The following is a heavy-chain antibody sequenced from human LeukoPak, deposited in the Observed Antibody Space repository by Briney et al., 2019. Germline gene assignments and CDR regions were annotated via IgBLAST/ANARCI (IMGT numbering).Heavy chain of an antibody. J-gene: IGHJ4*02. CDR1: GFTFSNYA. CDR2: ISGSGGST. Sequence: PGGSLRLSCAASGFTFSNYAMSWVRQAPGKGLEWVSAISGSGGSTYYADSVKGRFTISRDKTKNTLYLQMNSLRAEDTAVYYCAKSSYYDASGYYREYYFDYWGQGTLVTVSS. V-gene: IGHV3-23*01. D-gene: IGHD3-22*01. CDR3: AKSSYYDASGYYREYYFDY.